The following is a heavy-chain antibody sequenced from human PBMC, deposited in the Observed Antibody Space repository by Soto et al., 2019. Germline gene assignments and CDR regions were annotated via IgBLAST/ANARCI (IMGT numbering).Heavy chain of an antibody. J-gene: IGHJ4*02. V-gene: IGHV1-46*01. CDR2: INLSDGGA. CDR1: GYTFTSYH. Sequence: QVQLVQSGAEVKKPGASVRVSCKASGYTFTSYHMHWVRQAPGQGLEWMGIINLSDGGATYAQDLQGRATMTRDTSTSTLYMELSSLRSEDTAIYYCARRALGSFDYWGQGTLVTVSS. CDR3: ARRALGSFDY.